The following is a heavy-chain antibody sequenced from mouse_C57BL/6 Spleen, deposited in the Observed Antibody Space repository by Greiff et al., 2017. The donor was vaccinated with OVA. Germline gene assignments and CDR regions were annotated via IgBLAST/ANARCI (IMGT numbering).Heavy chain of an antibody. Sequence: LQQSGPELVKPGASVKISCKASGYAFSSSWMNWVKQRPGKGLEWIGRIYPGDGDTNYNGKFKGKATLTADKSSSTAYMQLSSLTSEDSAVYFCARGELPYYFDYWGQGTTLTVSS. J-gene: IGHJ2*01. V-gene: IGHV1-82*01. CDR2: IYPGDGDT. CDR3: ARGELPYYFDY. D-gene: IGHD2-12*01. CDR1: GYAFSSSW.